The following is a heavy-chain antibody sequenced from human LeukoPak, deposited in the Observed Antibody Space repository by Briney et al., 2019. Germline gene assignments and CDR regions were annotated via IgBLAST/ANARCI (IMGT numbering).Heavy chain of an antibody. CDR2: INYNSGTT. CDR3: ARATSQNYYDSSGYSY. V-gene: IGHV3-23*01. Sequence: GGSLRLSCAASGFTFTSYAMTWVRQAPGKGLEWVSAINYNSGTTYYADSVKGRFTISRDNAKNSLYLQMNSLRAEDTAVYYCARATSQNYYDSSGYSYWGQGTLVTVSS. D-gene: IGHD3-22*01. CDR1: GFTFTSYA. J-gene: IGHJ4*02.